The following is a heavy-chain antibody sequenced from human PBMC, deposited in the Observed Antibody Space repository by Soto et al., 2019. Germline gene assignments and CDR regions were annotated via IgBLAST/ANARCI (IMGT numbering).Heavy chain of an antibody. V-gene: IGHV3-11*01. CDR2: ISSSGSTI. Sequence: GSLRLSCAASGFTFSDYYMSWIRQAPGKGLEWVSYISSSGSTIYYADSVKGRFTISRDNAKNSLYLQMNSLRAEDTAVYYCARDFRPFYDFWSGYYTVFDYWGQGTLVTVSS. CDR1: GFTFSDYY. CDR3: ARDFRPFYDFWSGYYTVFDY. J-gene: IGHJ4*02. D-gene: IGHD3-3*01.